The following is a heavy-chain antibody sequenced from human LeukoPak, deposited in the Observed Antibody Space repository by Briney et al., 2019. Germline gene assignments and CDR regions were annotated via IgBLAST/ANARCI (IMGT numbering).Heavy chain of an antibody. V-gene: IGHV3-23*01. CDR2: ISGSGGST. CDR1: GFTLSNAW. D-gene: IGHD3-22*01. Sequence: GGSLRLSCAASGFTLSNAWMNWVRQAPGKGLEWVSAISGSGGSTYYADSVKGRFTISRDNSKHTLYLQMNSLRAEDTAVYYCAKDTGKYYYDSSGYRAFDYWGQGTLVTVSS. J-gene: IGHJ4*02. CDR3: AKDTGKYYYDSSGYRAFDY.